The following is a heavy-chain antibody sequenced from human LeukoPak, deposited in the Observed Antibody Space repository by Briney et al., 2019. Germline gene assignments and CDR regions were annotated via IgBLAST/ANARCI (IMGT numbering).Heavy chain of an antibody. CDR1: RFTFSSYE. J-gene: IGHJ3*02. CDR2: ISGSGIK. Sequence: AGGSLRLSCAASRFTFSSYEMNWVRQAPGKGLEWVSYISGSGIKHYADSVKGRFTISRDNAKNSLYLQMNSLRVEDTAVYYYAREDTGVAFDIWGQGTTVTV. CDR3: AREDTGVAFDI. V-gene: IGHV3-48*03. D-gene: IGHD2-8*01.